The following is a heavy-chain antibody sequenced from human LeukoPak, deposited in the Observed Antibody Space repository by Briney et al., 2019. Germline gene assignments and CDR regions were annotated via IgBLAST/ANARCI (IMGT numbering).Heavy chain of an antibody. CDR2: VNHGGST. V-gene: IGHV4-34*01. CDR1: GGSFSGYY. CDR3: ARGTFDSRGYYFYFDY. J-gene: IGHJ4*02. Sequence: PSETLSLTCAVYGGSFSGYYWSWIRQPPGKRLEWIGRVNHGGSTNYNPSLKSRVTLSVDTSKNQFSLHLNSVTAAGAAVYYCARGTFDSRGYYFYFDYWGQGILVTVSS. D-gene: IGHD3-22*01.